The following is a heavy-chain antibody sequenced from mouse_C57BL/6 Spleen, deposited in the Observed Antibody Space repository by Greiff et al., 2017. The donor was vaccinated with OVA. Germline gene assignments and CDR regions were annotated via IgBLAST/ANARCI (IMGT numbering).Heavy chain of an antibody. V-gene: IGHV5-17*01. Sequence: EVKLVESGGGLVKPGGSLKLSCAASGFTFSDYGMHWVRQAPEKGLEWVAYISRGSSTIYYADTLKGRFTISRDNAKNTLFLQMTSLRSEDTAMYYFARGYGHMDDWGKGTSVTVSS. CDR3: ARGYGHMDD. D-gene: IGHD1-1*02. J-gene: IGHJ4*01. CDR1: GFTFSDYG. CDR2: ISRGSSTI.